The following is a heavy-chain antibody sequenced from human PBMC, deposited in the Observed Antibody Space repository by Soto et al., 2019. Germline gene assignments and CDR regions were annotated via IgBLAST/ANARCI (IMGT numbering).Heavy chain of an antibody. D-gene: IGHD6-6*01. CDR2: INPSGGST. Sequence: ASVKVSCKASGYTFTTYYMYWVRQAPGQGLEWMGIINPSGGSTSFAQKFQGRVTMTRDTSTSTVYMELISLTSEDTAVYYCARDVGMASRPYLDYWGQGTLGTVSS. J-gene: IGHJ4*02. V-gene: IGHV1-46*01. CDR3: ARDVGMASRPYLDY. CDR1: GYTFTTYY.